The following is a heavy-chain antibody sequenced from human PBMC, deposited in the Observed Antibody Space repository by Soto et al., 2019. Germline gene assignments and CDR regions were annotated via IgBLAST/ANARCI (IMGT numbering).Heavy chain of an antibody. CDR3: AHFIVVPPSDVFDV. CDR1: GFSLSTSGVG. Sequence: QITLKESGPALVKPTQTLTLTCTFSGFSLSTSGVGVGWIRQPPGKALEWLALIYWDGEKRYSPSQKSRLAITTDTSKNQVVLIMTNLDPVDTATYYCAHFIVVPPSDVFDVWGQGTMVAVSS. J-gene: IGHJ3*01. CDR2: IYWDGEK. D-gene: IGHD2-15*01. V-gene: IGHV2-5*02.